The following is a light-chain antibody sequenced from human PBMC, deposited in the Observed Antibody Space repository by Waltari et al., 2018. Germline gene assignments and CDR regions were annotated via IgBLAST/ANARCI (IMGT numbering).Light chain of an antibody. V-gene: IGKV1-27*01. CDR3: QKYNSEPLT. Sequence: DIQMTQSPSSLSASIGDRVTITCRASQGISNYLAWYQQKPGKVPKLLISATSTSQPGVPARFSGSGSGTDYTLTSSSLQPEDVATYYCQKYNSEPLTFGPGTKVDIK. CDR1: QGISNY. CDR2: ATS. J-gene: IGKJ3*01.